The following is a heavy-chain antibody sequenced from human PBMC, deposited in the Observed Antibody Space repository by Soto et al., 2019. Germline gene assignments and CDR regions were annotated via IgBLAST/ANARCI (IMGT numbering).Heavy chain of an antibody. J-gene: IGHJ4*02. Sequence: QPGWSLRLSCAASGFTFSSYAMSWVRQAPGKGLEWVSAISGSGGSTYYADSVKGRFTISRDNSKNTLYLQMNSLRAEDTAVYYCAKVSPGFGVVIKYYFDYWGQGTMVTVSS. CDR1: GFTFSSYA. CDR3: AKVSPGFGVVIKYYFDY. CDR2: ISGSGGST. D-gene: IGHD3-3*01. V-gene: IGHV3-23*01.